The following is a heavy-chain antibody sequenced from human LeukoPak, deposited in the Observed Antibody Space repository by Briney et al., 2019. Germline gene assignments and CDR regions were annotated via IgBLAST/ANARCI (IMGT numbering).Heavy chain of an antibody. CDR2: VHLSGAS. Sequence: SGTLSLTCAVSGVSISSSNWWSWVRQPPGKGLEWIGEVHLSGASNYNPSLKSRVNMSIDKSKNQLSLELTSVTAADTAIYYCTRESGAFSPFGFWGQGTLVTVSS. V-gene: IGHV4-4*02. CDR3: TRESGAFSPFGF. CDR1: GVSISSSNW. J-gene: IGHJ4*02. D-gene: IGHD1-26*01.